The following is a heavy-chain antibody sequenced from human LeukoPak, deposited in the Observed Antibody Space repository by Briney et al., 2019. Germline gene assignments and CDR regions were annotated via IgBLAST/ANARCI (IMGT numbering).Heavy chain of an antibody. CDR1: GFTFSSYW. Sequence: GGSLRLSCAASGFTFSSYWMSWVRQAPGKGLEWVANIKQDGSEKYYVDSVKGRFTISRDNAKNSLYLQMNSLRAEDTAVYYCAKVAGSITGTTWGDDAFDIWGQGTMVTVSS. CDR2: IKQDGSEK. J-gene: IGHJ3*02. V-gene: IGHV3-7*01. D-gene: IGHD1-7*01. CDR3: AKVAGSITGTTWGDDAFDI.